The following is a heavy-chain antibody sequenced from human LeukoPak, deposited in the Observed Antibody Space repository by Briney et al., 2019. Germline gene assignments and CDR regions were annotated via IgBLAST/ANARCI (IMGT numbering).Heavy chain of an antibody. CDR2: ISAYNDNT. J-gene: IGHJ4*02. CDR1: GYTFASYG. D-gene: IGHD6-13*01. V-gene: IGHV1-18*01. CDR3: ARDTARITTPGGPDY. Sequence: AXVKVSCKASGYTFASYGISWVRQAPGQGLEWMGWISAYNDNTKYAQNLQGRVTLTTDTSTSTAYMELRSLTSDDTALYYCARDTARITTPGGPDYWGQGTLVTVSS.